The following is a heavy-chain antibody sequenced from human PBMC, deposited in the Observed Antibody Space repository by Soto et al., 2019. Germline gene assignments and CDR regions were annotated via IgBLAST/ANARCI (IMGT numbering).Heavy chain of an antibody. Sequence: LSGVRSRFTFGTYAITGVRQAPGKGLEWVSAVSGSGGDTYFADSVKGRFTISRDNSKNTLSLQMNSLRAEDTAVYYCAKDLSLVRGVGFVYWCQGT. CDR1: RFTFGTYA. J-gene: IGHJ4*02. CDR3: AKDLSLVRGVGFVY. D-gene: IGHD3-10*01. V-gene: IGHV3-23*01. CDR2: VSGSGGDT.